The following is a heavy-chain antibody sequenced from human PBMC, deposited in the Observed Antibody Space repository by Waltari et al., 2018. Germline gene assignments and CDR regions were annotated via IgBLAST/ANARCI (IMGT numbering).Heavy chain of an antibody. Sequence: QVQLQESGPGLVKPSETLSLTCTVSGGSISSHYWSWIRQPPGKGLEWIGYIYYSGSTNYNPSRTSRVTISVDKSKNQFSMKLSSVTAADTAVYYCARGGAMAGMDVWGQGTTVTVSS. J-gene: IGHJ6*02. CDR2: IYYSGST. D-gene: IGHD6-19*01. CDR1: GGSISSHY. CDR3: ARGGAMAGMDV. V-gene: IGHV4-59*11.